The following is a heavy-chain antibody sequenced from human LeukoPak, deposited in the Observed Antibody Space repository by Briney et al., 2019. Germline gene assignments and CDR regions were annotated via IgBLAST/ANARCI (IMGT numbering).Heavy chain of an antibody. V-gene: IGHV3-23*01. J-gene: IGHJ4*02. CDR2: ISGSGGST. CDR3: AKAMGATLFDY. D-gene: IGHD1-26*01. Sequence: GGSLRLSCAASGFTFSSYAMSWVRQAPGKGLEWVSGISGSGGSTYYADSVKGRFTISRDNSKNTLYLQMSSLRAGDTAVYYCAKAMGATLFDYWGQGTLVTVSS. CDR1: GFTFSSYA.